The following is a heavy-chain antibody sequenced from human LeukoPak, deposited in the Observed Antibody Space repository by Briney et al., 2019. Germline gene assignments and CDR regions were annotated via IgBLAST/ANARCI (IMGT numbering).Heavy chain of an antibody. J-gene: IGHJ4*02. CDR3: ARGGDGIAAAGTSDY. D-gene: IGHD6-13*01. Sequence: PSETLSLTCAVSGGSISSSNWWSWVRQPPGKGLAWIGEIYHSGSTNYNPSLKSRVTISVDKSKNQFSLKLSSVTAADTAVYYCARGGDGIAAAGTSDYWGQGTLVTVSS. CDR1: GGSISSSNW. V-gene: IGHV4-4*02. CDR2: IYHSGST.